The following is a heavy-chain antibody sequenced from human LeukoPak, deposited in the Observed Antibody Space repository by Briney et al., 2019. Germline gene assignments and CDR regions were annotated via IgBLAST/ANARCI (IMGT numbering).Heavy chain of an antibody. J-gene: IGHJ4*02. CDR2: INQGGGDT. Sequence: GGSLRLSCAASGFTFRTCWMSWVRQAPWKGLEWVASINQGGGDTYYVESVKGRFTISRDNAMNSFFLQMNNLRVEDTAVYYCARLLGDRTIYDYWGQGTLVTVSS. V-gene: IGHV3-7*01. CDR3: ARLLGDRTIYDY. CDR1: GFTFRTCW. D-gene: IGHD2-21*01.